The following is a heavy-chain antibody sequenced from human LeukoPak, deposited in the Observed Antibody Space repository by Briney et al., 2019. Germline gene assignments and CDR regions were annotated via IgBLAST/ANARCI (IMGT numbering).Heavy chain of an antibody. Sequence: AASVKVSCKASGYTFTSYDINWVRQATGQGLEWMGWMNPNSGNTGYAQKFQGRVTMTRNTSISTAYMELSSLRSEDTAVYYCARRYYSNYVYYYYGMDVWGQGTTATVSS. CDR1: GYTFTSYD. CDR2: MNPNSGNT. J-gene: IGHJ6*02. D-gene: IGHD4-4*01. V-gene: IGHV1-8*01. CDR3: ARRYYSNYVYYYYGMDV.